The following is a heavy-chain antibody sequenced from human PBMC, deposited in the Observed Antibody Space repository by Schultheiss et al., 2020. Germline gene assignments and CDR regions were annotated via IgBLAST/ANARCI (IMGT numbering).Heavy chain of an antibody. J-gene: IGHJ4*02. D-gene: IGHD3-10*01. CDR3: ARVVTIYYGSGSLDYFDY. V-gene: IGHV4-39*07. CDR2: IYYSGST. CDR1: GGSISSDNYY. Sequence: SETLSLTCTVSGGSISSDNYYWGWIRQPPGKGLEWIGSIYYSGSTNYNPSLKSRVTMSVDTSKNQFSLKLSSVTAADTAVYYCARVVTIYYGSGSLDYFDYWGQGTLVTVSS.